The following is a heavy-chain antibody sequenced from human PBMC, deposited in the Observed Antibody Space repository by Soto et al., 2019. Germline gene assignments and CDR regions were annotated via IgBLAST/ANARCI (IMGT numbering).Heavy chain of an antibody. D-gene: IGHD3-22*01. Sequence: SETLSLTCRVSDGSMNSDSSYWGWIRQPPGKGLEWIGVINHSGSTYHNLSLKGRVTMSVDASRNQFSLKLTSITAADTAVYYCARLGGYVSVGYYYLWDSWGQGTLVTVSS. CDR2: INHSGST. CDR1: DGSMNSDSSY. V-gene: IGHV4-39*01. CDR3: ARLGGYVSVGYYYLWDS. J-gene: IGHJ4*02.